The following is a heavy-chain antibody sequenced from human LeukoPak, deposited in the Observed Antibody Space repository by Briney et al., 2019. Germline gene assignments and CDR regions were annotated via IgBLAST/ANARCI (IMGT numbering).Heavy chain of an antibody. CDR2: IYYSGST. V-gene: IGHV4-39*07. Sequence: SETLSLTCTVSGGSISSSSYYWGWIRQPPGKGLEWIGSIYYSGSTYYNPSLKSRVTISVDTSKNQFSLKLSSVTAADTAVYYCARENTKNWYFDLWGRGTLVTVSS. CDR1: GGSISSSSYY. J-gene: IGHJ2*01. D-gene: IGHD3-3*01. CDR3: ARENTKNWYFDL.